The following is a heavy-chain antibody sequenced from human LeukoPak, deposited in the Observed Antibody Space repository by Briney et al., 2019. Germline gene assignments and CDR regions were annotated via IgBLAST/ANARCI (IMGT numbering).Heavy chain of an antibody. Sequence: GASVKVSCKASGYSFTSYWIGWVRQMPGKGLEWMGIIYPGDSDTRYSPSFQGQVTISADKSISTAYLQWSSLKASDTAMYYCARHGGGGSGYFPLDYWGQGTLVTVSS. CDR3: ARHGGGGSGYFPLDY. CDR2: IYPGDSDT. D-gene: IGHD3-22*01. CDR1: GYSFTSYW. J-gene: IGHJ4*02. V-gene: IGHV5-51*01.